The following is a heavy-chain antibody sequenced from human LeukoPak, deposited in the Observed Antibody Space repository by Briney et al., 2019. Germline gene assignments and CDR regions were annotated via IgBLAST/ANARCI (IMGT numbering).Heavy chain of an antibody. D-gene: IGHD3-10*01. CDR2: INYSGST. CDR1: GYSINNYY. J-gene: IGHJ4*02. Sequence: SETLSLTCTVSGYSINNYYWSWIRQPPGKGPEWIASINYSGSTYYNPSLKSRVTISVDTSENQFSLKLSSVTAADTAVYYCARYVVYGSGKYYFDYWGQGTLVTVSS. V-gene: IGHV4-59*04. CDR3: ARYVVYGSGKYYFDY.